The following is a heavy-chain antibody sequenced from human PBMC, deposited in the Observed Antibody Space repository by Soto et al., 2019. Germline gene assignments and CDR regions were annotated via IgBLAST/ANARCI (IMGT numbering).Heavy chain of an antibody. Sequence: ASVKVSCKASGFTFTSSAMQWVRQARGQRLEWIGWIVVGSGNTNYAQKFQERVTITRDMSTSTAYMELSSLRSEDTAVYYCAATRMVRGVITLDYWGQGTLVTVSS. J-gene: IGHJ4*02. V-gene: IGHV1-58*02. D-gene: IGHD3-10*01. CDR1: GFTFTSSA. CDR2: IVVGSGNT. CDR3: AATRMVRGVITLDY.